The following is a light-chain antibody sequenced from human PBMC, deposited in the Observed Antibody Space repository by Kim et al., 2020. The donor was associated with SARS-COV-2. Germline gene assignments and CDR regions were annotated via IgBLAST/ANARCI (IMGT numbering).Light chain of an antibody. CDR3: QAWDSSTGV. CDR1: KLVDKY. J-gene: IGLJ1*01. V-gene: IGLV3-1*01. CDR2: QDN. Sequence: VSQGQTASITCSGDKLVDKYACWYQQKPGQAPVLVIYQDNKRPSGIPERFSGSNSGNTATLTISGTQAMDEADYYCQAWDSSTGVFGTGTKVTVL.